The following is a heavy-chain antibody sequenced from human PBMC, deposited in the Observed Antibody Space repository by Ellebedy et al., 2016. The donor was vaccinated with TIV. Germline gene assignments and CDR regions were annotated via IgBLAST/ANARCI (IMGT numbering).Heavy chain of an antibody. Sequence: PGGSLRLSCAASGFTFSSYYMNWVRQAPGKGLEWISSISTISDYIYYADSVKGRFTISRDNAKDSLYLQMNSLRAEDTAVYYCARNYGDYYFDYWGQGTLVTVSS. CDR1: GFTFSSYY. D-gene: IGHD4-17*01. J-gene: IGHJ4*02. CDR2: ISTISDYI. V-gene: IGHV3-21*01. CDR3: ARNYGDYYFDY.